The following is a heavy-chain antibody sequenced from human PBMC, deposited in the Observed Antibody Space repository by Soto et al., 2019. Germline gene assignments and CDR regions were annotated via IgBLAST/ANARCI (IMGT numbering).Heavy chain of an antibody. CDR1: GFTFSSYS. D-gene: IGHD2-15*01. CDR2: ISSSSSYI. V-gene: IGHV3-21*01. Sequence: GWSLRLSCAASGFTFSSYSMNWVRQAPGKGLEWVSSISSSSSYIYYADSVKGRFTISRDNAKNSLYLQMNSLRAEDTAVYYCARQLGYCSGGSCYYFDYWGQGTLVTVSS. CDR3: ARQLGYCSGGSCYYFDY. J-gene: IGHJ4*02.